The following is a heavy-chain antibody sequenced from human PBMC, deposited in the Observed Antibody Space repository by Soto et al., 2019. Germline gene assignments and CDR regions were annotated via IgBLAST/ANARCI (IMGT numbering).Heavy chain of an antibody. D-gene: IGHD3-10*01. CDR3: AKRGSGSYYDY. Sequence: EVQLLESGGGLVQPGGSLRLSWAASGFTFSSYAMSWVRQAPGKGLERVSVISGSGGSTYYADSVKGRFTISRDNSKNTLYLQMNSLRAEATAVYSCAKRGSGSYYDYWGKGTLVTVSS. CDR2: ISGSGGST. J-gene: IGHJ4*02. V-gene: IGHV3-23*01. CDR1: GFTFSSYA.